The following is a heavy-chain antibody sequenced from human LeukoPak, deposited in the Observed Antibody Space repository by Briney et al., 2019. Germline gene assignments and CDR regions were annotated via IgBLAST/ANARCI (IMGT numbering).Heavy chain of an antibody. CDR1: GGSISSSSYY. CDR2: IYYSGST. Sequence: SETLSLTCTVSGGSISSSSYYWGWIRQPPGKGLEWIGSIYYSGSTYYNPSLKSRVTISVDTSKNQFSLKLSSVTAADTAVYYCARRGYCSGGSCSTPAYYYYYYYMDVWGKGTTVTISS. CDR3: ARRGYCSGGSCSTPAYYYYYYYMDV. V-gene: IGHV4-39*01. D-gene: IGHD2-15*01. J-gene: IGHJ6*03.